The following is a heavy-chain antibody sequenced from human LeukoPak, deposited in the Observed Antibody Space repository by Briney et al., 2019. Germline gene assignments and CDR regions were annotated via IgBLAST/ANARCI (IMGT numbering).Heavy chain of an antibody. J-gene: IGHJ4*02. Sequence: GGSLRLSCAASGFTFSNAWMSWVRQAPGKGLEWVGRIKSKTDGGTTDYAAPVKGRFTISRDDSKNTLYLQMNSLKTEDTAVYYCTSEHTSYYDFWSGYYDYWDQGTLVTVSS. CDR3: TSEHTSYYDFWSGYYDY. CDR2: IKSKTDGGTT. V-gene: IGHV3-15*01. CDR1: GFTFSNAW. D-gene: IGHD3-3*01.